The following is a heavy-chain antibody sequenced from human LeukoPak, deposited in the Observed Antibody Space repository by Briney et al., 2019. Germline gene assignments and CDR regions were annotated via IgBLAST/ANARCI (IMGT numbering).Heavy chain of an antibody. CDR2: ISYDGSNK. CDR1: GFTFSTYA. D-gene: IGHD1-7*01. V-gene: IGHV3-30*07. J-gene: IGHJ2*01. CDR3: ARAGNYYFDL. Sequence: GGSLRLSCAASGFTFSTYAMHWVRQAPGKGPEWVAVISYDGSNKYYADSVKGRFAISRDNSKNTLYLQMNSLRADDAAVYYCARAGNYYFDLWGRGTLVTVSS.